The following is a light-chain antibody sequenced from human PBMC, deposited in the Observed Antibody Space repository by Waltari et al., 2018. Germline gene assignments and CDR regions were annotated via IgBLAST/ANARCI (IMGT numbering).Light chain of an antibody. CDR3: QQLSTYPLT. V-gene: IGKV1-9*01. CDR2: AAS. J-gene: IGKJ4*01. CDR1: QGISSS. Sequence: DIQLTQSPSFLSVSVGDRVTITCRASQGISSSLAWYQQKPGKAPKLLVYAASSLQSGVPSSFSGSRSGTEFTLTISSLQPEDFASYYCQQLSTYPLTIGGGTKVEIK.